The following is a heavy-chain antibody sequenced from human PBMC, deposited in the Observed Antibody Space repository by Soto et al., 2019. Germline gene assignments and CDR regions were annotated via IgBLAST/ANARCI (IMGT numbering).Heavy chain of an antibody. CDR1: GGSIGTYY. V-gene: IGHV4-59*01. J-gene: IGHJ4*02. CDR3: ARITRSPNSGYFDY. Sequence: SETLSLTCTVSGGSIGTYYWSWIRQPPGKGLEWIGYIYYTGSTQYNPSLKSRVTVSVDTSKNQFSLILSSVTAADTAVYYCARITRSPNSGYFDYWGQGALVTVSS. D-gene: IGHD7-27*01. CDR2: IYYTGST.